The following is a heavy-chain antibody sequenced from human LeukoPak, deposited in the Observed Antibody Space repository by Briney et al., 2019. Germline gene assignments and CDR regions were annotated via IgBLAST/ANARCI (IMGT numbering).Heavy chain of an antibody. CDR2: ISPYNGNT. CDR1: GYTLTTYG. D-gene: IGHD3-10*01. J-gene: IGHJ6*03. V-gene: IGHV1-18*01. CDR3: AREMLWFGDLTYFLDV. Sequence: ASVKVSCKASGYTLTTYGIIWVRQAPGQGREWMGWISPYNGNTYYTETLQGRVTMTTETSTTTAYMELGGLRADDTAVYYCAREMLWFGDLTYFLDVWGKGTTVIVSS.